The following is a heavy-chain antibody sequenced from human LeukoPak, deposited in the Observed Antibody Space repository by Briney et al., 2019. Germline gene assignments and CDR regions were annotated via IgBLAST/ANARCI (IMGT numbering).Heavy chain of an antibody. J-gene: IGHJ4*02. D-gene: IGHD3-22*01. CDR2: IYTSGST. V-gene: IGHV4-4*07. CDR3: ARDAGLTYFDY. CDR1: GGFISSYY. Sequence: SETLSLTCTVSGGFISSYYWTWLRQPAGKGLEWIGHIYTSGSTYYNPSLKSRVTMSVDTSKNQFSLKLSSVTAADTAMYYCARDAGLTYFDYWGQGTLVTVSS.